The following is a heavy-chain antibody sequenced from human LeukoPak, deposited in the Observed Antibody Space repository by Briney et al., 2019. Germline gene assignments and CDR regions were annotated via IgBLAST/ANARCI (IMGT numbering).Heavy chain of an antibody. CDR3: ARGFPPRIYYDSSGYYSYYFDY. V-gene: IGHV1-18*01. CDR2: ISTYNGHT. Sequence: ASVKVSCKASGYTFKNYGISWVRQAPGQGLEWMEWISTYNGHTNYAPKLQGRVTMTTDTSTSTVYMEMRSLRSDDTAVYYCARGFPPRIYYDSSGYYSYYFDYWGQGTLVTVSS. CDR1: GYTFKNYG. J-gene: IGHJ4*02. D-gene: IGHD3-22*01.